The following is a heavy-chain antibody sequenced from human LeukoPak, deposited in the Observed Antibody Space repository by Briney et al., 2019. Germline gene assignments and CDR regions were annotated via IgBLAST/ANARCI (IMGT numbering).Heavy chain of an antibody. Sequence: GGSLRLSCAASGFTFDDYGMSWVRQPPGKGLEWVTGINWSGGSTGYADSVKGRFTISRDIAKNSLYLQMNSLRAEDTALYYCARGYCSGNTCFPFDYWGQGTLVTVSS. J-gene: IGHJ4*02. CDR1: GFTFDDYG. CDR3: ARGYCSGNTCFPFDY. D-gene: IGHD2-15*01. V-gene: IGHV3-20*04. CDR2: INWSGGST.